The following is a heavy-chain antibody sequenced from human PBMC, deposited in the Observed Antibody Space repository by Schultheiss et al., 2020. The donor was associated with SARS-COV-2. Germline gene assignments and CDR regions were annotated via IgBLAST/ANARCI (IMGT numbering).Heavy chain of an antibody. CDR1: GFTFSSYD. V-gene: IGHV3-13*01. CDR2: IGTAGDT. CDR3: TDRALDV. J-gene: IGHJ6*02. Sequence: GGSLRLSCAASGFTFSSYDMHWVRQATGKGLEWVSAIGTAGDTYYPGSVKGRFTISRDNAKDSLYLQMNSLRAEDTAVYYCTDRALDVWGQGTTVTVSS.